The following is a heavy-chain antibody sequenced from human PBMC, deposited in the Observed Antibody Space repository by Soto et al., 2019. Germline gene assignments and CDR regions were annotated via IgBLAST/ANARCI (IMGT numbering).Heavy chain of an antibody. D-gene: IGHD4-17*01. V-gene: IGHV4-59*01. CDR3: AGDYGDYGYFDY. CDR1: GGSISSYY. CDR2: IYYSGST. Sequence: SETLSLTCTVSGGSISSYYWSWIRQPPGKGLEWIGYIYYSGSTNYNPSLKSRVTISVDTSKNQFSLKLSSVTAADTAVYYCAGDYGDYGYFDYWGQGTLVTVS. J-gene: IGHJ4*02.